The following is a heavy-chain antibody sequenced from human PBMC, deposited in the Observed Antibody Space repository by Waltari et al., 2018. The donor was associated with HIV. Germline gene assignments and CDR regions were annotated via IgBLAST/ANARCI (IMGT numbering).Heavy chain of an antibody. CDR3: AREKSAPRYHIAAAGHNCFDP. J-gene: IGHJ5*02. CDR1: GYTFTSYY. CDR2: INPRGSTT. Sequence: QVQLVQSGAEVKKPGASVKVSCKASGYTFTSYYMHCVRHAPGQGLEWMGIINPRGSTTSYAQKFQGRVTMTKDTSTSTVYMELSSLRSEDTAVYYCAREKSAPRYHIAAAGHNCFDPWGQGTLVTVSS. V-gene: IGHV1-46*01. D-gene: IGHD6-13*01.